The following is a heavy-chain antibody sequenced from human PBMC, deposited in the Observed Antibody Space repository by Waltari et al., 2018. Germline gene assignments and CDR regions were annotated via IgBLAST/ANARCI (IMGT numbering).Heavy chain of an antibody. Sequence: DVQLAEYGGGLVQPGGSLRLSCVASGCSLGYTALHWVRQATGKAPEWVAIISGTGDGTFYSNSVRGRFTISRDNSRNTLYLQMNDLKTEDTAVYYCTKDAYDSPNHYPPTWFDPWGHGTLVTVSS. CDR2: ISGTGDGT. CDR3: TKDAYDSPNHYPPTWFDP. CDR1: GCSLGYTA. J-gene: IGHJ5*02. D-gene: IGHD3-10*01. V-gene: IGHV3-23*04.